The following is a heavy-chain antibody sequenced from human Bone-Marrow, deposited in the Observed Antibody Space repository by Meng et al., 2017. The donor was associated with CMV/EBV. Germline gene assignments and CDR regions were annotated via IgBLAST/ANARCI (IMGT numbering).Heavy chain of an antibody. CDR3: ARASSLSDYSNPHDAFDI. D-gene: IGHD4-11*01. Sequence: SVKVSCKASGCTFSSYASSGVRQAPGQGLEWMGGIIPIFGTANYAQKFQGRVTITTDESTSTAYMELSSLRSEDTAVYYCARASSLSDYSNPHDAFDIWGQGTMVTVSS. CDR1: GCTFSSYA. CDR2: IIPIFGTA. J-gene: IGHJ3*02. V-gene: IGHV1-69*05.